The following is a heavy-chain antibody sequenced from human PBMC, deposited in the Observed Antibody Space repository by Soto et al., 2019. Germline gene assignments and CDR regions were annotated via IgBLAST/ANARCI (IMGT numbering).Heavy chain of an antibody. CDR1: GYTFTSYA. D-gene: IGHD3-22*01. Sequence: ASVKVSCKASGYTFTSYAMHCVRQAPGQRLEWMGWINAGNGNTKYSQKFQGRVTITRDTSASTAYMELSSLRSEDTAVYYCARGTYYYDSSGYYWDYYYGMDVWGQGTTVTVSS. CDR2: INAGNGNT. V-gene: IGHV1-3*01. J-gene: IGHJ6*02. CDR3: ARGTYYYDSSGYYWDYYYGMDV.